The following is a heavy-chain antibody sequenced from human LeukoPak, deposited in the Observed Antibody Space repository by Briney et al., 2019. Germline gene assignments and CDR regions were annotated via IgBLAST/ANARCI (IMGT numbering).Heavy chain of an antibody. D-gene: IGHD2-15*01. V-gene: IGHV3-33*08. CDR2: IWYDGSYK. Sequence: GRSLRLSCEASGFTFSSHGMHWVRQAPGKGLEWVAVIWYDGSYKYYADSVKGRFTISRDNSNSTLYLQMNSLRAEDTALYYCAREDQPRGTFDYWGQGILVTVSS. CDR1: GFTFSSHG. CDR3: AREDQPRGTFDY. J-gene: IGHJ4*02.